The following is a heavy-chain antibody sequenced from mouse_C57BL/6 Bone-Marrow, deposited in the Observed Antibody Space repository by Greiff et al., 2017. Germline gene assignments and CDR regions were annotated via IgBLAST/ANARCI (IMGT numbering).Heavy chain of an antibody. CDR1: GFTFSSYA. V-gene: IGHV5-4*03. J-gene: IGHJ1*03. Sequence: EVKLMESGGGLVKPGGSLKLSCAASGFTFSSYAMSWVRQTPEKRLEWVATISDGGSYTYYPDNVKGRFTISRDNAKNTLYLQMSHLKSEDTAMYYCARGDPYYGRDYWYFDVWGTGTTVTVSS. CDR3: ARGDPYYGRDYWYFDV. D-gene: IGHD1-1*01. CDR2: ISDGGSYT.